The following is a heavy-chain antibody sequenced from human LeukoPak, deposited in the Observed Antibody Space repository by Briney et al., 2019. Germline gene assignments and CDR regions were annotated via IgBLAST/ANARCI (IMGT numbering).Heavy chain of an antibody. V-gene: IGHV5-51*01. Sequence: ESLKISCKGSGYSFTSYWIGWVRQMPGKGLEWMGIIYPGDSDTRYSPSFQGQVTISADKSISTAYLQWSSLKASDTAMYYCARREVVTATTEYFQHWGQGTLVTVSS. CDR2: IYPGDSDT. CDR3: ARREVVTATTEYFQH. D-gene: IGHD2-21*02. J-gene: IGHJ1*01. CDR1: GYSFTSYW.